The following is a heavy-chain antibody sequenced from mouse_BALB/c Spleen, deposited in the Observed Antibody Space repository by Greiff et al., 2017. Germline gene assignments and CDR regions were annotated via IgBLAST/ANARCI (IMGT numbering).Heavy chain of an antibody. CDR1: GFTFSSYA. J-gene: IGHJ2*01. Sequence: EVQLVESGGGLVKPGGSLKLSCAASGFTFSSYAMSWVRQSPEKRLEWVAEISSGGSYTYYPDTVTGRFTISRDNAKNTLYLEMSSLRSEDTAMYYCARGTGTDYYFDYWGQGTTLTVSS. V-gene: IGHV5-9-4*01. CDR3: ARGTGTDYYFDY. CDR2: ISSGGSYT. D-gene: IGHD4-1*01.